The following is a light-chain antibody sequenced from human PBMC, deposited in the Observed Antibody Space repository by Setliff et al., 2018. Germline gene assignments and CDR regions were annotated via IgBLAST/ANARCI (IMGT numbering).Light chain of an antibody. J-gene: IGLJ1*01. CDR3: TSYTDITTV. Sequence: QSVLTQPASVSGSPGQSITISCTGTSRDVGGNKYVSWYQHHPGKAPKLIIYDVINRPSGISNRFSGSKSGNTASLTISGLQAEDEADYYCTSYTDITTVFGSGTKATVL. CDR2: DVI. V-gene: IGLV2-14*03. CDR1: SRDVGGNKY.